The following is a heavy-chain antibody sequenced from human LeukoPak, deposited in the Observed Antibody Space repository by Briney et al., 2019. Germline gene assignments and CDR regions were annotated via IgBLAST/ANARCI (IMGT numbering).Heavy chain of an antibody. CDR1: ELTFGDFA. J-gene: IGHJ3*02. CDR2: IRSKAYGGTT. Sequence: GGSLRLSCTASELTFGDFAMTWGCQAPGKGLEWVGFIRSKAYGGTTEYAASVKGRYTISRDDSKSTAYLQMNNLKGEQTAVYYCTRASRGWDDMGGQGTVVTVSS. D-gene: IGHD6-19*01. V-gene: IGHV3-49*04. CDR3: TRASRGWDDM.